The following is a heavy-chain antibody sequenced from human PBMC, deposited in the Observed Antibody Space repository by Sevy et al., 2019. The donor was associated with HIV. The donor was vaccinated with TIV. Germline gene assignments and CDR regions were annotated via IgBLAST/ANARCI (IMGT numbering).Heavy chain of an antibody. J-gene: IGHJ6*02. CDR2: IYSDGRT. D-gene: IGHD3-22*01. CDR3: ARDRYYDASGYYYYYYGMDV. V-gene: IGHV3-66*01. CDR1: GLSVSDNY. Sequence: GGSLRLSCAASGLSVSDNYMNWARQAPGKGLELVSVIYSDGRTYYPDSVKGRFSISRDNSKNTLYLHMKSLRPEDTAVYYCARDRYYDASGYYYYYYGMDVWGQGTTVTVSS.